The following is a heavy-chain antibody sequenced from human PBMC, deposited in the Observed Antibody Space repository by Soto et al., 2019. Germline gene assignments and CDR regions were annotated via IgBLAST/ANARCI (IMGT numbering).Heavy chain of an antibody. V-gene: IGHV1-46*01. D-gene: IGHD2-15*01. J-gene: IGHJ1*01. Sequence: SVKVSCPTSGYIFTAYSMHWVRQAPGKLLEWMGVVNPSGGSTNYAQKFQGRITMTRDTSTSTVYMDLSSLTSEDTAVYYCAREENCSDGICYSEYFQRWGQGTLVTVSA. CDR1: GYIFTAYS. CDR2: VNPSGGST. CDR3: AREENCSDGICYSEYFQR.